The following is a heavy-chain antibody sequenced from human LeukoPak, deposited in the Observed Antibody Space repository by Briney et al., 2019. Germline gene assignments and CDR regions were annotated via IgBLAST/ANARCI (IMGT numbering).Heavy chain of an antibody. CDR3: ARHGLGELSPSWFDP. D-gene: IGHD3-16*02. J-gene: IGHJ5*02. CDR2: IYPGDSDT. Sequence: GESLKISCKGSGYSFTSYWIGWVRQMPGKGLEWMGIIYPGDSDTRYSPSFQGQVTISADKSISTAYLQWSSLKASDTAMYYCARHGLGELSPSWFDPWGQGTLVTVSS. CDR1: GYSFTSYW. V-gene: IGHV5-51*01.